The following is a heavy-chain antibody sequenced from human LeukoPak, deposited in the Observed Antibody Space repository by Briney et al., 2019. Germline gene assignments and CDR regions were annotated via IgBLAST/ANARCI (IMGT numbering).Heavy chain of an antibody. Sequence: PSETLSLTCTVSGGSISSSSYYWGWIRQPPGKGLEWIGSIYYSGSTYYNPSLKSRVTISVDTSKNQFSLKLSSVTAADTAVYYCARLSPGIAVAGTSRWFDPWGQGTLVTVSS. CDR1: GGSISSSSYY. CDR3: ARLSPGIAVAGTSRWFDP. V-gene: IGHV4-39*01. J-gene: IGHJ5*02. CDR2: IYYSGST. D-gene: IGHD6-19*01.